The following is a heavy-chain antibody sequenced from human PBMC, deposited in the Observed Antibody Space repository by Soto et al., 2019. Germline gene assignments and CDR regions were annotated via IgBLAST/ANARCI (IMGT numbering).Heavy chain of an antibody. V-gene: IGHV4-30-2*01. Sequence: KSSETLSLTCAVSGGSISSGGYSWSWIRQPPGKGLGWIGYIYHSGSTYYNPSLKSRVTISVDRSKNQFSLKLSSVTAADTAVYYCARGWSYCSGGSCYRRGAFDYWGQGTLVTVSS. D-gene: IGHD2-15*01. CDR2: IYHSGST. CDR1: GGSISSGGYS. J-gene: IGHJ4*02. CDR3: ARGWSYCSGGSCYRRGAFDY.